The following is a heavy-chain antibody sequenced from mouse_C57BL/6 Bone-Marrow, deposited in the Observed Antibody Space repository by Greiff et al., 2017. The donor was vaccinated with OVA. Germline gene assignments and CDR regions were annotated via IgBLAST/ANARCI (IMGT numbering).Heavy chain of an antibody. Sequence: QVQLQQSGPGLVQPSQSLSITCTVSGFSLTSYGVHWVRQSPGKGLEWLGVIWRGGSTDYNAAFMSRLSITKDNSKSQVFFKMNSLQADDTAIYYCAKNYQESTMVTTGAMDYWGQGTSVTVSS. J-gene: IGHJ4*01. CDR3: AKNYQESTMVTTGAMDY. D-gene: IGHD2-2*01. V-gene: IGHV2-5*01. CDR2: IWRGGST. CDR1: GFSLTSYG.